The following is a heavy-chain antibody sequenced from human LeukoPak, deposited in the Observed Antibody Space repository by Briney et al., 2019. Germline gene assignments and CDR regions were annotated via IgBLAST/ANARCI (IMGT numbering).Heavy chain of an antibody. V-gene: IGHV3-74*01. CDR1: GVTFSSYW. J-gene: IGHJ4*02. CDR2: INSDGSST. Sequence: GGSLSLSCAASGVTFSSYWMHWVRQAPGKGLVWVSRINSDGSSTSYADSVRGRFTISRDNAKNTLYLQMNSLRAEDTAVYYCAIDSLSTSWVLYSSGWPLDYWGQGTLVTVSS. CDR3: AIDSLSTSWVLYSSGWPLDY. D-gene: IGHD6-19*01.